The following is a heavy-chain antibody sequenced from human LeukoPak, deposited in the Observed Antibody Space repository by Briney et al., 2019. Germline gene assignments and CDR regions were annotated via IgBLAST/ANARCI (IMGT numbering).Heavy chain of an antibody. D-gene: IGHD1-26*01. CDR1: RFTFSNYW. V-gene: IGHV3-7*01. Sequence: PGXSLRLSCAASRFTFSNYWMSWVRQAPGKGVEWVANIKQDGSEKDYVDSVEGRFTMSRENTKNSLYLQMNSLRAEDTAVYYCARQRGSYSFDYWGQGTLVTVSS. CDR3: ARQRGSYSFDY. J-gene: IGHJ4*02. CDR2: IKQDGSEK.